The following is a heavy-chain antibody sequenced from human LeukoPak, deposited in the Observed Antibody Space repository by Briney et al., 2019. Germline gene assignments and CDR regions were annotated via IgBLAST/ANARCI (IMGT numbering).Heavy chain of an antibody. CDR2: IYYSGST. V-gene: IGHV4-59*08. Sequence: SETLSLTCTVSGGSISSYYWSWIRQPPGKGLEWIGYIYYSGSTNYNPSLKSRVTISVDTSKNQFSLKLSSVTAADTAVYYCARHGGRGSSSWLDYWGQGTLVTVSS. J-gene: IGHJ4*02. CDR3: ARHGGRGSSSWLDY. D-gene: IGHD6-13*01. CDR1: GGSISSYY.